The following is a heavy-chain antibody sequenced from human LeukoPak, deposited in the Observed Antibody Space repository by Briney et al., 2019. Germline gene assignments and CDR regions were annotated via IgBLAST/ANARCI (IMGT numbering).Heavy chain of an antibody. CDR2: ISWSSGSI. J-gene: IGHJ4*02. Sequence: GGSLRLSCAASGFTFDDYAMHWVRQAPRKGLEWVSGISWSSGSIGYADSVKGRFTISRDNAKNFLYLQMNSLRAEDTALYYCAKDMSAGYCSGGSCYSLDYWGQGTLVTVSS. D-gene: IGHD2-15*01. CDR3: AKDMSAGYCSGGSCYSLDY. V-gene: IGHV3-9*01. CDR1: GFTFDDYA.